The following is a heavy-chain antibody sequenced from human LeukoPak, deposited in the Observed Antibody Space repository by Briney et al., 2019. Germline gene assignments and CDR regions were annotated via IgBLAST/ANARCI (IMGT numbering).Heavy chain of an antibody. CDR1: VYTFTSYY. CDR2: INPSGGST. Sequence: ASVKVSCKASVYTFTSYYMHWVRQAPGQGLEWMGIINPSGGSTSYAQKFQGRVTMTRDTSTSTVYMELSSLRSEDTAVYYCARDMVVGATNYYFDYWGQGTLVTVSS. V-gene: IGHV1-46*01. CDR3: ARDMVVGATNYYFDY. J-gene: IGHJ4*02. D-gene: IGHD1-26*01.